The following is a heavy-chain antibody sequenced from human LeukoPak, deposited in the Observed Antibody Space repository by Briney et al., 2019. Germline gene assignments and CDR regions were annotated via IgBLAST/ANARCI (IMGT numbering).Heavy chain of an antibody. Sequence: SETLSLTCTVSGDSITTDHWTRLRQPPGKGLEWIGSIQDSGRTNYNPTLQSRVTISADRSESRFSLRLNSVTTADTAVYYCARRLGLRAPFDYWGQGTLATVSS. CDR2: IQDSGRT. V-gene: IGHV4-59*01. CDR1: GDSITTDH. CDR3: ARRLGLRAPFDY. J-gene: IGHJ4*02. D-gene: IGHD3-16*01.